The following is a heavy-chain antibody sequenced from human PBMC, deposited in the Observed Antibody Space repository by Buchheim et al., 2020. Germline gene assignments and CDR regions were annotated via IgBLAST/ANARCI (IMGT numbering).Heavy chain of an antibody. V-gene: IGHV4-34*01. Sequence: QVQLQQWGAGLLKPSETLSLTCAVFGGSFSDYYWSWIRQPPGKGLEWSGDINHSGSTNYSPSLKRRVTISVDTSKNQFSLKLSSMTAADTAVYYCARGPTIAAESTFYFDYWGQGTL. D-gene: IGHD6-13*01. J-gene: IGHJ4*02. CDR3: ARGPTIAAESTFYFDY. CDR2: INHSGST. CDR1: GGSFSDYY.